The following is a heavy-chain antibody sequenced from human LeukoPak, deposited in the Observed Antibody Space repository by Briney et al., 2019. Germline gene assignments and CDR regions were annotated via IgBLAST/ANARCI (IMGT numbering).Heavy chain of an antibody. CDR3: TTGPDYYGSGSYYPLLDY. Sequence: PGGSLRLSCAASGFTFSNAWMSWVRQAPGKGLEWVGRIKSKTDGGTTDYAAPVKGRFTISRDDSKNTLYLQMNSLKTEDTAVYYCTTGPDYYGSGSYYPLLDYWGQGTLVTVPS. V-gene: IGHV3-15*01. J-gene: IGHJ4*02. CDR1: GFTFSNAW. CDR2: IKSKTDGGTT. D-gene: IGHD3-10*01.